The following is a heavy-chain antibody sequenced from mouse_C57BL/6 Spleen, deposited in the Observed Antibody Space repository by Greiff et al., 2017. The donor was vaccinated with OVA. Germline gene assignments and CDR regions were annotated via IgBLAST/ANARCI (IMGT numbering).Heavy chain of an antibody. CDR1: GYTFTSYW. Sequence: QVQLQQSGAELVRPGSSVKLSCKASGYTFTSYWMHWVKQRPIQGLEWIGNIDPSDSETHYNQKFKDKATLTVDKSSSTAYMQLSSLTSEDSAVYYCARIYYDYDGAFAYWGQGTLVTVSA. CDR2: IDPSDSET. V-gene: IGHV1-52*01. CDR3: ARIYYDYDGAFAY. D-gene: IGHD2-4*01. J-gene: IGHJ3*01.